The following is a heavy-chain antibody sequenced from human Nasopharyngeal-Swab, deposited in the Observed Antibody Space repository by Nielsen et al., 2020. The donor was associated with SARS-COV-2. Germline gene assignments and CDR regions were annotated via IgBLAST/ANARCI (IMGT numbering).Heavy chain of an antibody. D-gene: IGHD6-13*01. Sequence: GGSLRLSCAASGFTFSSYGMHWVRQAPGKGLEWVAVISYDGSNKYYADSVKGRFTISRDNAKNSLYLQMNSLRAEDTAVYYCARDGRQQLRPEGLFDPWGQGTLVTVSS. CDR2: ISYDGSNK. CDR3: ARDGRQQLRPEGLFDP. V-gene: IGHV3-30*03. CDR1: GFTFSSYG. J-gene: IGHJ5*02.